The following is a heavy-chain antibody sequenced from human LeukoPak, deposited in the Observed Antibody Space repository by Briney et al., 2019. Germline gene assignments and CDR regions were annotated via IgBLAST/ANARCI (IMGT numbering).Heavy chain of an antibody. D-gene: IGHD2-15*01. CDR3: ASGYCSGGSCYSTLGILDY. J-gene: IGHJ4*02. Sequence: PGGSLRLSCAASRFTFSSYAMHWVRQAPGKGLEWVAVISYDGSNKYYADSVKGRFTISRDNSKNTLYLQMNSLRAEDTAVYYCASGYCSGGSCYSTLGILDYWGQGTLVTVSS. CDR2: ISYDGSNK. V-gene: IGHV3-30*04. CDR1: RFTFSSYA.